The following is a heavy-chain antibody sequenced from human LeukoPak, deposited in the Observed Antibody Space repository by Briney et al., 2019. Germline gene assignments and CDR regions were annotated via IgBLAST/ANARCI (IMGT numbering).Heavy chain of an antibody. Sequence: ASVKVSCKASGYTFTSYDINWVRQATGQGLEWMGWMNPNCGNTGYAQKFQGRVTMTRNTSISTAYMELSSLRSEDTAVYYCARSSDHRSGTIFDSWGQGTLVTVSS. V-gene: IGHV1-8*01. CDR2: MNPNCGNT. D-gene: IGHD1/OR15-1a*01. CDR3: ARSSDHRSGTIFDS. J-gene: IGHJ4*02. CDR1: GYTFTSYD.